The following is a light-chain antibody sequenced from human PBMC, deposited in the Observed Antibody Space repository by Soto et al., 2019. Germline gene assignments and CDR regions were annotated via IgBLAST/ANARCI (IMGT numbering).Light chain of an antibody. V-gene: IGLV2-14*01. CDR3: AAWDDSLNGES. J-gene: IGLJ1*01. CDR1: SSDVGNYNY. CDR2: EVR. Sequence: QSVLTQPASVSGSPGQSITISCTGTSSDVGNYNYVSWYQHHPGKAPKVMIYEVRNRPSGVSNRFSGSKSGNTASLAISGLQSEDEADYYCAAWDDSLNGESFGTGTKV.